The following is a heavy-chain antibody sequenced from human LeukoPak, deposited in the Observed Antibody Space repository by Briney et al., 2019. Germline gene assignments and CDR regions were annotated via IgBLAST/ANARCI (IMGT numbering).Heavy chain of an antibody. CDR3: ASCSGGDCYELDY. CDR2: INPNSGGT. D-gene: IGHD2-21*02. Sequence: ASVKVSCKASGYTFTGYYMHWVRQAPGQGLEWMGWINPNSGGTNYAQKFQGRVTMTRDTSISTAYMELSRLRSDDTAVYYCASCSGGDCYELDYWGQGTLVTVSS. J-gene: IGHJ4*02. V-gene: IGHV1-2*02. CDR1: GYTFTGYY.